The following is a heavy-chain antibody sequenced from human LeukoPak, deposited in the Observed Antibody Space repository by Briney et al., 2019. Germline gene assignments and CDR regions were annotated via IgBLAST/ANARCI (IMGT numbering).Heavy chain of an antibody. CDR1: GFTFSSYW. J-gene: IGHJ4*02. CDR3: ARDVGTYSSSWYYFDY. V-gene: IGHV3-7*01. CDR2: IKQDGGEK. Sequence: PGGSLRLSCAASGFTFSSYWMSWVRQAPGKGLEWVANIKQDGGEKYYVDSVKGRFTISRDNAKNSLYLQMNSLRAEDTAVYYCARDVGTYSSSWYYFDYWGQGTLVTVSS. D-gene: IGHD6-13*01.